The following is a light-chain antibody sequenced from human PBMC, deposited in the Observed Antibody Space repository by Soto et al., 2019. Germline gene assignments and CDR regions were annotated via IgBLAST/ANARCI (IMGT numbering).Light chain of an antibody. Sequence: QSALTQPPSVSGAPGQRVTISCTGSTSNIGAGYDVHWYQQLPGTAPKLLIFGNINRPSGVPDRFSASKSDTSASLAITGLQPGDEADYYCQSYDSNLSGVVFGGGTKLTVL. CDR3: QSYDSNLSGVV. J-gene: IGLJ2*01. V-gene: IGLV1-40*01. CDR1: TSNIGAGYD. CDR2: GNI.